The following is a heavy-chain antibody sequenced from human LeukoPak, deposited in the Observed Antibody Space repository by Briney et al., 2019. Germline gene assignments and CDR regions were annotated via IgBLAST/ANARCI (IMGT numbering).Heavy chain of an antibody. J-gene: IGHJ4*02. CDR2: IKEDGSQK. D-gene: IGHD5-18*01. CDR3: AKDPDKIQLWFYFDY. CDR1: GFTFGSYW. V-gene: IGHV3-7*01. Sequence: GGSLRLSCAASGFTFGSYWMTWVRQAPGKGLEWVANIKEDGSQKYYVDSVKGRFTISRDNSKNTLYLQMNSLRAEDTAVYYCAKDPDKIQLWFYFDYWGQGTLVTVSS.